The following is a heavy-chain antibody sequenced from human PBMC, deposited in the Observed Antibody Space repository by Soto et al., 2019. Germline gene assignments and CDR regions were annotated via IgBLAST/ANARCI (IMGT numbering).Heavy chain of an antibody. CDR3: ARHGMATIRYFDY. CDR1: GYSFTNYW. CDR2: IYPEDSDT. D-gene: IGHD5-12*01. V-gene: IGHV5-51*01. Sequence: PGESLKISCKGSGYSFTNYWIGWVRQMPGKDLEWIGIIYPEDSDTRYSPSFQGQVTISADKSISTAYLQWSSLKASDTAMYYCARHGMATIRYFDYWGQGTLVTVSS. J-gene: IGHJ4*02.